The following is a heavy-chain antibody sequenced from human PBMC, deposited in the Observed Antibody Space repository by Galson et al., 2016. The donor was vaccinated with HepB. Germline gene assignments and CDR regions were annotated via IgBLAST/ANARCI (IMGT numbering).Heavy chain of an antibody. CDR3: AKGELGPRWLQLVRDWYFDL. CDR1: RFTFSSYA. V-gene: IGHV3-23*01. J-gene: IGHJ2*01. D-gene: IGHD5-24*01. Sequence: SLRLSCAASRFTFSSYAMSWVRQAPGKGLEWVSVISVSGGSTYYADSVKGRFTNSRDNSKNTLYLQMNSLRAEDTAVYYCAKGELGPRWLQLVRDWYFDLWGRGTLVTVSS. CDR2: ISVSGGST.